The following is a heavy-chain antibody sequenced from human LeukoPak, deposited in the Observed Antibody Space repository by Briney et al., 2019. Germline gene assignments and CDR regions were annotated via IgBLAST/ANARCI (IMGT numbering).Heavy chain of an antibody. D-gene: IGHD6-13*01. J-gene: IGHJ3*02. CDR3: ARDEAKHSSSWSYDAFDI. Sequence: PSQTLSLTCTVSGGSISSGSYYWSWIRQPAGKGLEWIGRIYTSGSTNYNPSLKSRVTISVDTSKNQFSLKLSSVTAADTAVYYCARDEAKHSSSWSYDAFDIWGQGTMVTVSS. V-gene: IGHV4-61*02. CDR1: GGSISSGSYY. CDR2: IYTSGST.